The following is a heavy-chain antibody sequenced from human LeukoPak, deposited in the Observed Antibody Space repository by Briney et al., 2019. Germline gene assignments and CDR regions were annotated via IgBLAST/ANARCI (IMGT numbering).Heavy chain of an antibody. CDR3: ATVSGYSYDVYYYYGMDV. CDR1: GYTLTELS. J-gene: IGHJ6*02. V-gene: IGHV1-24*01. Sequence: APVKVSCKVSGYTLTELSMHWVRQAPGKGLEWMGGFDPEDGETIYAQKFQGRVTMTEDTSTDTAYMELSSLRSEDTAVYYCATVSGYSYDVYYYYGMDVWGQGTTVTVSS. D-gene: IGHD5-18*01. CDR2: FDPEDGET.